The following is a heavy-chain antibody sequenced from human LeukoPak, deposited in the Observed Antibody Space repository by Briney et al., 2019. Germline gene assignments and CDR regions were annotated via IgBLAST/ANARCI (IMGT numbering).Heavy chain of an antibody. CDR3: TKATQWLAFHY. V-gene: IGHV4-59*11. CDR1: GGSISSHF. D-gene: IGHD6-19*01. J-gene: IGHJ4*02. CDR2: IYNSGTT. Sequence: SETLSLTCTVSGGSISSHFWSWIRQPPGKGLEWIGNIYNSGTTNYNPSLESRVTISVDTSKNQLSLQLTSVTAADTAVYYCTKATQWLAFHYWGRGTLVTVSS.